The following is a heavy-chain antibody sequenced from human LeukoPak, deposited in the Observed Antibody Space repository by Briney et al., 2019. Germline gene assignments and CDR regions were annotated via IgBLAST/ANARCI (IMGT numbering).Heavy chain of an antibody. CDR3: ARDLEYYYGSGSTCFDY. CDR2: ISSSSSYI. CDR1: GFTLSSYS. V-gene: IGHV3-21*01. J-gene: IGHJ4*02. Sequence: GGSLRLSCAASGFTLSSYSMNWVRQAPGKGLEWVSSISSSSSYIYYADSVKGRFTISRDNAKNSLYLQMNSLRAEDTAVYYCARDLEYYYGSGSTCFDYWGQGTLVTVSS. D-gene: IGHD3-10*01.